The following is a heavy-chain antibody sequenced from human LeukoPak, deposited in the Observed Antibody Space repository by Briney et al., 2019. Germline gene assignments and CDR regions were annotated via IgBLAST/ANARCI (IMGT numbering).Heavy chain of an antibody. V-gene: IGHV4-59*01. CDR3: ARALGEFDY. D-gene: IGHD3-10*01. CDR1: GGSISSYY. Sequence: KPSETLSLTCTVSGGSISSYYWSWIRQPPGKGLEWIGYIYYSGSTNYNPSLKSRVTVSVDTSKNQFSLKLSSVTAADTAVYYCARALGEFDYWGQGTLVTVSS. CDR2: IYYSGST. J-gene: IGHJ4*02.